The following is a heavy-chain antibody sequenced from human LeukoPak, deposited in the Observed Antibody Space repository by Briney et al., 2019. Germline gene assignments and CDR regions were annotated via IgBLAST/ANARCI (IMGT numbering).Heavy chain of an antibody. Sequence: GGSLRLSCAASGFTFRSHGMNWVRQAPGKGLEWVAIIWYDGSKEYYADSVKGRFTISRDNSKNTVYLQMDSLRAEDTAVYYFARSDGWANFDYWGQGTLVAVSS. CDR2: IWYDGSKE. J-gene: IGHJ4*02. CDR1: GFTFRSHG. CDR3: ARSDGWANFDY. V-gene: IGHV3-33*01. D-gene: IGHD5-18*01.